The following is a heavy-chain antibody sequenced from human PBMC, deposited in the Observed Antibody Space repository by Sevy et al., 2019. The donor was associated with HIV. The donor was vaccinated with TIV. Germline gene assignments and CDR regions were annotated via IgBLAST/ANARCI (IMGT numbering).Heavy chain of an antibody. CDR2: IKSKTDGGTT. V-gene: IGHV3-15*01. CDR3: TTKSDFWSGYQYFDL. J-gene: IGHJ2*01. D-gene: IGHD3-3*01. CDR1: GLTFSNAW. Sequence: GGSLRLSCAASGLTFSNAWMTWVRQAPGKGLEWVGRIKSKTDGGTTDYAAPVKGRFTISRDDSKNTLYLQMNSLKTEDTAVYYSTTKSDFWSGYQYFDLWGRGTLVTVSS.